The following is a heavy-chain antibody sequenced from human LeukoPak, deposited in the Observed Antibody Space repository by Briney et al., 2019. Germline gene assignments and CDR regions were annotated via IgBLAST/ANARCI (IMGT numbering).Heavy chain of an antibody. CDR2: ISGTGGST. J-gene: IGHJ4*02. CDR3: AKYRGFGDSYDS. D-gene: IGHD3-10*01. Sequence: GGSLRLSCAASGFTFSSYAMSWVRQAPGKGLEWVSAISGTGGSTYYADSVKGRFTISRDNSKNTLYLQMNSLRAEDAAVYYCAKYRGFGDSYDSWGQGTLDTVSS. V-gene: IGHV3-23*01. CDR1: GFTFSSYA.